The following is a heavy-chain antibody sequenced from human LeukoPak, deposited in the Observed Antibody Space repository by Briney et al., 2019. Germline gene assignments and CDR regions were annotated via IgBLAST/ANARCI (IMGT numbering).Heavy chain of an antibody. CDR1: GYTFTGYY. V-gene: IGHV1-2*02. J-gene: IGHJ5*02. CDR2: INPNSGGT. CDR3: ARHGSSSWYLGFNWFDP. D-gene: IGHD6-13*01. Sequence: ASVKVSCKASGYTFTGYYMHWVRQAPGQGLEWMGWINPNSGGTNYAQKFQGRVTMTRDTSISTAYMELSRLRSDDTAVYYCARHGSSSWYLGFNWFDPWGQGTLVTVSS.